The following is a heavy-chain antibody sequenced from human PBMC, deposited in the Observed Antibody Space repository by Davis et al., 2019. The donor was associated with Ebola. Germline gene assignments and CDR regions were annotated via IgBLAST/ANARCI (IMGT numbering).Heavy chain of an antibody. CDR2: IIPIFVTS. CDR3: ARDVVAVDSSSWYLGGFDY. CDR1: GGTFSSYA. D-gene: IGHD6-13*01. V-gene: IGHV1-69*13. J-gene: IGHJ4*02. Sequence: SVKVSCKASGGTFSSYAISWVRQAPGQGLEWMGGIIPIFVTSNYAQKFQGRVTITADESTSTAYIELSSLRSEDTAVYYCARDVVAVDSSSWYLGGFDYWGQGTLVTVSS.